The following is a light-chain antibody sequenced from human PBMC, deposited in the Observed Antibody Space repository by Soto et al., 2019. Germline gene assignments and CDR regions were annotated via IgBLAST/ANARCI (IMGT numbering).Light chain of an antibody. J-gene: IGKJ1*01. CDR3: QHYNSYSRT. V-gene: IGKV1-5*03. CDR1: QSIDSW. Sequence: DIXXTXSPXXLSASIGDRVTITCRASQSIDSWLAWYQQKPGKAPKLLIYKASSLQTGVPSRFSGSGSGTEFTLTISSLQPDDFATYYCQHYNSYSRTFGQGTKVEVK. CDR2: KAS.